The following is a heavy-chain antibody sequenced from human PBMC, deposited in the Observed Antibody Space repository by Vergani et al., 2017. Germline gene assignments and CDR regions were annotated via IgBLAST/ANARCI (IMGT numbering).Heavy chain of an antibody. J-gene: IGHJ6*03. CDR2: INHSGST. CDR1: GGSFSGYY. Sequence: QVQLQQWGAGLLKPSETLSLTCAVYGGSFSGYYWSWIRQPPGKGLEWIGEINHSGSTNYNPSLKGRVTISVDTSKNQFSLELSSVTAADTAVYYCARVGSKVWNYYYMDVWGKGTTVTVSS. D-gene: IGHD3-16*01. V-gene: IGHV4-34*01. CDR3: ARVGSKVWNYYYMDV.